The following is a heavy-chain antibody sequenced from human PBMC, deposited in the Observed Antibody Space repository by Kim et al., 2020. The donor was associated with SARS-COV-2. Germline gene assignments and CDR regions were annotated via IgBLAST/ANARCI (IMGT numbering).Heavy chain of an antibody. CDR1: GGSISSSSYY. V-gene: IGHV4-39*01. D-gene: IGHD3-9*01. CDR2: IYYSGST. J-gene: IGHJ5*02. CDR3: ARQTRDYDILTGYYKRAGNWFDP. Sequence: SETLSLTCTVSGGSISSSSYYWGWIRQPPGKGLEWIGSIYYSGSTYYNPSLKSRVTISVDTSKNQFSLKLSSVTAADTAVYYCARQTRDYDILTGYYKRAGNWFDPWGQGTLVTVSS.